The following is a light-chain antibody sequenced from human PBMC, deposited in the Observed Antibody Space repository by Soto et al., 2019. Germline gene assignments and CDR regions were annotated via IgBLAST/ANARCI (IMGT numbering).Light chain of an antibody. CDR2: DAS. CDR1: QSVTRY. Sequence: EIVLTQSPATLSLSPGDTATLSCRASQSVTRYLAWYQQKPGQAPRLLIYDASNRATGVPARFSGSGSGTDFTLTTSSLEPQDFAIYYCQQRNTWPTFGQGTKVEIK. J-gene: IGKJ1*01. V-gene: IGKV3-11*01. CDR3: QQRNTWPT.